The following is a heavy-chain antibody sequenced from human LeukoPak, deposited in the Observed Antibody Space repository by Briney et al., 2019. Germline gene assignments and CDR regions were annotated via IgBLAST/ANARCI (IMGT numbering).Heavy chain of an antibody. V-gene: IGHV1-24*01. CDR3: ATDLFPPAIVGATTRGDY. CDR1: GYTLTELS. Sequence: GASVKVSCEVSGYTLTELSMHWVRQAPGKGLEWMGGFDPEDGETIYAQKFQGRVTMTEDTSTDTAYMELSSLRSEDTAVYYCATDLFPPAIVGATTRGDYWGQGTLVTVSS. CDR2: FDPEDGET. J-gene: IGHJ4*02. D-gene: IGHD1-26*01.